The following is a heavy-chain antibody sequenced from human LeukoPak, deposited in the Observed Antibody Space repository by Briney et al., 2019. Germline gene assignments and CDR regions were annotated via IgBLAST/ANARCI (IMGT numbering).Heavy chain of an antibody. J-gene: IGHJ4*02. D-gene: IGHD2-2*01. CDR3: ASLGYCSSTSCSGIDY. Sequence: AGGSLRLSCAASGFTFSSYSMNWVRQAPGKGLEWVSSISSSSSYIYYADSVKGRFTISRDNAKNSLYLQMNSLRAEDTAVYYCASLGYCSSTSCSGIDYWGQGTLVTVSS. CDR2: ISSSSSYI. CDR1: GFTFSSYS. V-gene: IGHV3-21*01.